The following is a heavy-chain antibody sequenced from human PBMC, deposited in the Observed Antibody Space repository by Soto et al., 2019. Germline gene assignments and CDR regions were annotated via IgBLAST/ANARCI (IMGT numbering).Heavy chain of an antibody. CDR3: ARGGGYDSFEY. CDR1: GFSIQTSYF. J-gene: IGHJ4*02. Sequence: PSETLSLTCGVSGFSIQTSYFWGWIRQPPGKGLEWIGLISHSGRAISHPSFASRLTLSIDRTKNQFSLKLQSVTAADRAVYYCARGGGYDSFEYWGQGILVTV. D-gene: IGHD5-12*01. CDR2: ISHSGRA. V-gene: IGHV4-38-2*01.